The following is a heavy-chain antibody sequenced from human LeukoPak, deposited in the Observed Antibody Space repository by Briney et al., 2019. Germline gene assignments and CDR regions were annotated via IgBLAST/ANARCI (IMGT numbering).Heavy chain of an antibody. J-gene: IGHJ4*02. CDR1: GYTFTSYY. D-gene: IGHD2-21*02. V-gene: IGHV1-46*01. Sequence: ASVKVSCKASGYTFTSYYMHWVRQAPGQGLEWMGIINPSGGSTSYAQKFQGRVTMTRDTSTSTVYMELSSLRSEDTAVYYCARDLRAYCGGDCPSSYWGQGTLVTVSS. CDR2: INPSGGST. CDR3: ARDLRAYCGGDCPSSY.